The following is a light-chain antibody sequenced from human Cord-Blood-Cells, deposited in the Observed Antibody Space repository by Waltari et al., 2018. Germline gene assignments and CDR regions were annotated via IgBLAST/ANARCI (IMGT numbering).Light chain of an antibody. V-gene: IGLV2-11*01. Sequence: QSALTQPRSVSGSPGQSVTISCTGTSSDVGGYNYVSWYQQRPGKAPKLMIYDVSKRPPGVPDRFSGSKSGNTASLTISGLQAEEEADYYCCSYAGSYTWVFGGGTKLTVL. CDR2: DVS. J-gene: IGLJ3*02. CDR1: SSDVGGYNY. CDR3: CSYAGSYTWV.